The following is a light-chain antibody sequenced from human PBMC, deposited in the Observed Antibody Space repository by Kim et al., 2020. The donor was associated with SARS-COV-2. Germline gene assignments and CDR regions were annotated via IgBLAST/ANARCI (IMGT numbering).Light chain of an antibody. CDR2: AAS. CDR3: QQSYSFSYV. J-gene: IGKJ2*01. Sequence: SASVVDRVTITCRASQNNVNFFTLYQHKPAKAPKLLIYAASNVQSGATSRFSGSGSGTVFTLTISSLQPEDFATYYCQQSYSFSYVFGQGTKLEI. CDR1: QNNVNF. V-gene: IGKV1-39*01.